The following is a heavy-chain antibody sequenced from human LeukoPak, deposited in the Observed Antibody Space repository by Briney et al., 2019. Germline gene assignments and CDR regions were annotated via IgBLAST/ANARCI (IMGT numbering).Heavy chain of an antibody. D-gene: IGHD1-26*01. V-gene: IGHV3-23*01. CDR2: ITYSGGST. CDR3: AKGGSGNFPFDY. CDR1: RFTFSSSA. J-gene: IGHJ4*02. Sequence: PGGSLRLSCAASRFTFSSSAMSWVRQAPGKGLEWVSGITYSGGSTYYADSVKGRFTISRDNSKNTLYLQMNSLRAEDTDAYYCAKGGSGNFPFDYWGQGTLVTVSS.